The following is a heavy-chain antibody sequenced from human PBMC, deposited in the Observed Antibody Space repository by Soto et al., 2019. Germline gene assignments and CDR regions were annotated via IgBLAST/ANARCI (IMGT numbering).Heavy chain of an antibody. CDR1: GFTFSTYG. CDR2: ISYDGSNK. CDR3: AKDHLGYRSGWYYFDY. Sequence: GGSLRLSCAASGFTFSTYGMHWVRQAPGKGLEWVAVISYDGSNKYYADSVKGRFTISRDNSKNTPYLQMNSLRAEDTAVYYCAKDHLGYRSGWYYFDYWGQGTLVTVSS. D-gene: IGHD6-19*01. V-gene: IGHV3-30*18. J-gene: IGHJ4*02.